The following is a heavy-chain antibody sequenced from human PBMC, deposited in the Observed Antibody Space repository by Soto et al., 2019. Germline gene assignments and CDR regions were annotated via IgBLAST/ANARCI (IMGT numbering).Heavy chain of an antibody. Sequence: GGSLRLSCAASGFTFSSYGRHWVRQAPGKGLEWVAVISYDGSNKYYADSVKGRFTISRDNSKNTLYLQMNSLRAEDTAVYYCAKQAAAAAFDIWGQGTMVTVSS. J-gene: IGHJ3*02. CDR1: GFTFSSYG. CDR3: AKQAAAAAFDI. D-gene: IGHD6-13*01. V-gene: IGHV3-30*18. CDR2: ISYDGSNK.